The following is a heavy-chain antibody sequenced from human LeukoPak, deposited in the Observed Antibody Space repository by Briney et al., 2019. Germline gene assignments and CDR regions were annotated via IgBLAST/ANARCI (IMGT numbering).Heavy chain of an antibody. CDR3: ARAADYSMYYFDY. CDR2: IIPIFGTA. V-gene: IGHV1-69*05. J-gene: IGHJ4*02. CDR1: GGTFSSYA. D-gene: IGHD2-15*01. Sequence: GASVKVSCKASGGTFSSYAISWVRQAPGQGLEWMGGIIPIFGTANYAQKFQGRVTITTDESTSTAYMELSSLRSDDTAVYYCARAADYSMYYFDYWGQGTLVTVSS.